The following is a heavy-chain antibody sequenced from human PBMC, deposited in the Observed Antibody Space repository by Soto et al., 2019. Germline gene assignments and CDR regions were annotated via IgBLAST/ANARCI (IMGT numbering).Heavy chain of an antibody. D-gene: IGHD5-18*01. V-gene: IGHV3-74*01. Sequence: EVQLVESGGGLIQLGGSLRLSCAASGFTFSSYWMHWVRQAPGKGLVWVSRIKSDGSGTYYAGSVEGRFTISRDNAQKIVYQKGNSLRAEERSVYSCVGGDGDGYDVNGYLGRPWGQGTLVTVPS. CDR1: GFTFSSYW. CDR2: IKSDGSGT. J-gene: IGHJ5*02. CDR3: VGGDGDGYDVNGYLGRP.